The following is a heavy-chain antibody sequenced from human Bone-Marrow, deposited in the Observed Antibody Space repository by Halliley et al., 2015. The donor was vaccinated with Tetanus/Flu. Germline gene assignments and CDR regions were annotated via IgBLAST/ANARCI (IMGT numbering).Heavy chain of an antibody. J-gene: IGHJ4*02. CDR3: AKGLRSGTYYNTFDS. D-gene: IGHD1-26*01. Sequence: LISGDGDTTHYSDSVKGRFTISRDNNKDSLYLHMNSLRAEDTALYYCAKGLRSGTYYNTFDSWGRGTLVTVSS. V-gene: IGHV3-43*02. CDR2: ISGDGDTT.